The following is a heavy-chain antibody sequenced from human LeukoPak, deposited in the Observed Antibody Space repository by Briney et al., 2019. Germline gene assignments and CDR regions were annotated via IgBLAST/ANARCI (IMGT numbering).Heavy chain of an antibody. CDR1: GYTFTGYY. CDR2: INPNSGGT. J-gene: IGHJ6*02. D-gene: IGHD2-15*01. CDR3: ARDLDIVVVVAATRYYYYGMDV. V-gene: IGHV1-2*02. Sequence: ASVKVSCKASGYTFTGYYMHWVRQAPGQGLEWMGWINPNSGGTNYAQKFQGRVTVTRDTSISTAYMELSRLRSDDTAVYYCARDLDIVVVVAATRYYYYGMDVWGQGTTVTVSS.